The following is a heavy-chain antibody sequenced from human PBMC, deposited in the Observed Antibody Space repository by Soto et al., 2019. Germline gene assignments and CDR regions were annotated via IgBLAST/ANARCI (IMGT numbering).Heavy chain of an antibody. CDR2: VYYSGNT. CDR1: GGSIRSYY. V-gene: IGHV4-59*08. J-gene: IGHJ4*02. D-gene: IGHD3-3*01. Sequence: SETLSLTCTVSGGSIRSYYWSWIRQPPGKGPEWIGYVYYSGNTKYNPSLKSRVTISVDSSKNQFSLKLDSVTAADTAVYYCARLGGYYQAFDHWGQGTLVTAPQ. CDR3: ARLGGYYQAFDH.